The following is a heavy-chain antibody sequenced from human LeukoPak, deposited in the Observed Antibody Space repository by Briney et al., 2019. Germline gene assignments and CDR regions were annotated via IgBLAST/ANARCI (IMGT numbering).Heavy chain of an antibody. V-gene: IGHV4-39*01. D-gene: IGHD6-13*01. J-gene: IGHJ4*02. Sequence: PSETLSLTCTVSGGSISSSSYYWGWLRQPPGKGLEWIGSIYYSGSTYYNPSLKSRVTISVDTSKNQFSLKLSSVTAADTAVYYCARRPYSSSWYGIIDYWGQGTLVTVSS. CDR1: GGSISSSSYY. CDR3: ARRPYSSSWYGIIDY. CDR2: IYYSGST.